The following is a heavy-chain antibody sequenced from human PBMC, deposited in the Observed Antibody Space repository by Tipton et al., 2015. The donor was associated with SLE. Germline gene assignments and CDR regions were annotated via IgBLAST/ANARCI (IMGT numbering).Heavy chain of an antibody. V-gene: IGHV4-39*07. Sequence: TLSLTCTVSGGSINSSHYYWGWIRQPPGKGLEWIGSIYYRGNTYYNPSPKSRVTISVDTSKTEFSLKLSSMTAADTAMYYCARGKPSKLLLRLGWLDPWGKGTLVTVSS. CDR1: GGSINSSHYY. CDR3: ARGKPSKLLLRLGWLDP. D-gene: IGHD3-22*01. J-gene: IGHJ5*02. CDR2: IYYRGNT.